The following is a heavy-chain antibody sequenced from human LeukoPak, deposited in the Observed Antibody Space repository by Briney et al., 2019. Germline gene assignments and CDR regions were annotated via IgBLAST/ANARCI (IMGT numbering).Heavy chain of an antibody. V-gene: IGHV3-9*01. Sequence: GRSLRLSCAASGFTFDDYVMHWVRQAPGKGLEWVSGISWNSGSIGYADSVKGRFTISRDNAKNSLYLQMNSLRAEGTALYYCAKGPSYYDSSSYPYYYYGMDVWGQGTTVTVSS. CDR3: AKGPSYYDSSSYPYYYYGMDV. J-gene: IGHJ6*02. D-gene: IGHD3-22*01. CDR1: GFTFDDYV. CDR2: ISWNSGSI.